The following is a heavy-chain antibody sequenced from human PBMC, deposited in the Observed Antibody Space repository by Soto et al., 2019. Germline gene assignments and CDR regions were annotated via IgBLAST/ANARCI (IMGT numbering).Heavy chain of an antibody. J-gene: IGHJ4*02. V-gene: IGHV1-3*01. CDR1: GYTFTCYY. D-gene: IGHD6-19*01. CDR2: INPANGKT. Sequence: GASGKVSCKASGYTFTCYYMHLVLQAPVQGLEWMAWINPANGKTKSSQKYQGRVTFTRDTSATTAYMELTSLTPEDTAVYYCARHSGQWLVLGTVDYWGQGTLVTVSS. CDR3: ARHSGQWLVLGTVDY.